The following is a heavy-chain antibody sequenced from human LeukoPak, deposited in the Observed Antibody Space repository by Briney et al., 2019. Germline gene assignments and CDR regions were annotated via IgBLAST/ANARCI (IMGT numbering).Heavy chain of an antibody. Sequence: SETLSLTCAVYGGSFSGYYWSWIRQPPGKGLEWIGEINHSGSTNYNPSLKSRVTISVDTSKNQFSLKLSFVTAADTAVYYCARDGGSGSYHNWFDPWGQGTLVTVSS. J-gene: IGHJ5*02. D-gene: IGHD2-15*01. V-gene: IGHV4-34*01. CDR2: INHSGST. CDR1: GGSFSGYY. CDR3: ARDGGSGSYHNWFDP.